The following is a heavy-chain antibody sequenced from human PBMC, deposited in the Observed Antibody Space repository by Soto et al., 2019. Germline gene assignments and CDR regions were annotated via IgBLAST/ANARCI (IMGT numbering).Heavy chain of an antibody. J-gene: IGHJ5*02. D-gene: IGHD6-13*01. Sequence: PGGSLRLSCAASGFTFSSYGMHWVRQAPGKGLEWVAVISYDGGNKYYADSVKGRFTISRDNSKNTLYLQMNSLRAEDTAVYYCAKGEQQLVIRVNWFDPWGRGTLVTVSS. V-gene: IGHV3-30*18. CDR3: AKGEQQLVIRVNWFDP. CDR1: GFTFSSYG. CDR2: ISYDGGNK.